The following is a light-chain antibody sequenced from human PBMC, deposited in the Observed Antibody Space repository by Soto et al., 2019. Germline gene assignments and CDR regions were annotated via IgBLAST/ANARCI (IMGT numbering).Light chain of an antibody. CDR2: DAS. CDR3: QQYNSYSWT. V-gene: IGKV1-5*01. J-gene: IGKJ1*01. CDR1: QSISSW. Sequence: DTQMTQSPSTLSASVGDRVTITCRASQSISSWLAWYQQKPGKAPKLLIYDASILESGVPSRFSGSGSGTEFTLTISSLQPDDFAPYYCQQYNSYSWTFGQGTKVEIK.